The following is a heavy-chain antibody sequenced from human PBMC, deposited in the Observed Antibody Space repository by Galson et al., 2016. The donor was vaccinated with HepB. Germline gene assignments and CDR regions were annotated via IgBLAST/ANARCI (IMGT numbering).Heavy chain of an antibody. CDR3: AKDRNDYLWGSRDAYDV. CDR2: ISGSSRST. D-gene: IGHD3-16*01. V-gene: IGHV3-23*01. CDR1: GIPLRNYA. Sequence: SLRLSCAASGIPLRNYAMGWVRQAPGKGLQWVSSISGSSRSTYYTDSVKGRFTISRDNSRNTLYLQMHSLRVEDTAIYYCAKDRNDYLWGSRDAYDVWGQGTMVTVSS. J-gene: IGHJ3*01.